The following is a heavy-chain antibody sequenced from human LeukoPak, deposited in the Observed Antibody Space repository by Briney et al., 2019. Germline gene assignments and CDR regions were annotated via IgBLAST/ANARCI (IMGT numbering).Heavy chain of an antibody. Sequence: ASVKISCKASGYTFTDYYMHWVQQAPGKGLEWMGRVDPEDGETIYAEKFQGRVTITADTSTDTAYMELSSLRSEDTAVYYCATDLGRHAFDIWGQGTMVTVSS. CDR1: GYTFTDYY. D-gene: IGHD3-16*01. V-gene: IGHV1-69-2*01. CDR2: VDPEDGET. J-gene: IGHJ3*02. CDR3: ATDLGRHAFDI.